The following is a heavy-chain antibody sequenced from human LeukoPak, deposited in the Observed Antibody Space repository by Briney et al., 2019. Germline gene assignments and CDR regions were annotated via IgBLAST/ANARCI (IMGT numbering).Heavy chain of an antibody. CDR3: AKAVATYYYGSGSYYNALYYYYGMDV. V-gene: IGHV3-23*01. D-gene: IGHD3-10*01. Sequence: GGSLRLSCAASGFTFSSYAMSWVRQAPGKGLEWVSAISGSGGSTCYADSVKGRFTISRDNSKNTLYLQMNSLRAEDTAVYYCAKAVATYYYGSGSYYNALYYYYGMDVWGQGTTVTVSS. CDR1: GFTFSSYA. CDR2: ISGSGGST. J-gene: IGHJ6*02.